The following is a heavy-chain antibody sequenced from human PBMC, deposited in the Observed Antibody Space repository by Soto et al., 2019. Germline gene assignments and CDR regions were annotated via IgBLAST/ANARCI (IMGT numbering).Heavy chain of an antibody. CDR3: VRSAMAGDYYYYGMDV. V-gene: IGHV1-18*01. CDR2: ISVYNGNT. D-gene: IGHD6-19*01. J-gene: IGHJ6*02. Sequence: AASVEVSCKTWCYMFRSYGLRWVRQAPGQGLEWMGWISVYNGNTNYAQKFQGRVTLTTDTSTSTAYMELTSLRFDDTAVYYCVRSAMAGDYYYYGMDVWGQGTKVTVSS. CDR1: CYMFRSYG.